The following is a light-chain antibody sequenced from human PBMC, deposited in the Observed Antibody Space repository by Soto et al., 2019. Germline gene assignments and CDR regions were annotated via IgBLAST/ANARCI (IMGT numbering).Light chain of an antibody. J-gene: IGKJ1*01. CDR1: QSVSSRY. V-gene: IGKV3-20*01. CDR3: QQYNSYSWT. Sequence: EILLTQSPGTLSLSPGERATLSCRASQSVSSRYLAWYQQKPGQAPRLLIYGASTRASGIPARVSGSGSGTEFTLTISSLQPDDFATYYCQQYNSYSWTFGQGTKVDIK. CDR2: GAS.